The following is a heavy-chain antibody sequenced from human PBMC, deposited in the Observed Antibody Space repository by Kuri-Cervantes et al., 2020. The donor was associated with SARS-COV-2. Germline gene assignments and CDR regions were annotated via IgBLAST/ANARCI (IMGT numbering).Heavy chain of an antibody. V-gene: IGHV3-23*01. Sequence: GGSLRLSCAASGFTFSSYALSWVRQAPGKGLEWVSAISGSGGSTYYADSVKGRFTISRDISRNTLYLQMNSLRAEDTAVYYCVRDGDHWNFDYWGQGTLVTVSS. J-gene: IGHJ4*02. CDR3: VRDGDHWNFDY. CDR2: ISGSGGST. D-gene: IGHD1-1*01. CDR1: GFTFSSYA.